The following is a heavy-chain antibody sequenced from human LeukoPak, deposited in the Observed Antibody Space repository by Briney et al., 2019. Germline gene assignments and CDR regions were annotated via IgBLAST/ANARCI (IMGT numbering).Heavy chain of an antibody. J-gene: IGHJ4*02. D-gene: IGHD4-17*01. Sequence: GGSLRLSCAASGFMFSSYAMHWVRQAPGKGLEWVAVISYDGSNKYYGDSVRGRFTISRDNFKNTLYLQMDSLKIEDTGVYYCARVGALDFGDAHFDYWGQGTLVTVSS. CDR2: ISYDGSNK. V-gene: IGHV3-30*04. CDR3: ARVGALDFGDAHFDY. CDR1: GFMFSSYA.